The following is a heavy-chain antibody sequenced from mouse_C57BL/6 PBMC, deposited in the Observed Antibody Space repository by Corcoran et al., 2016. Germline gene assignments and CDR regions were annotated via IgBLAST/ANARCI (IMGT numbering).Heavy chain of an antibody. J-gene: IGHJ3*01. V-gene: IGHV1-26*01. D-gene: IGHD1-1*01. Sequence: EVQLQQSGPELVKPGASVKISCKASGYTFTDYYMNWVKQSHGKSLEWIGDINPNNGGTSYNQKFKGKATLTVDKSSSTAYMELRSLTSEDSAVYYCAMILLAYWGQGTLVTVSA. CDR2: INPNNGGT. CDR3: AMILLAY. CDR1: GYTFTDYY.